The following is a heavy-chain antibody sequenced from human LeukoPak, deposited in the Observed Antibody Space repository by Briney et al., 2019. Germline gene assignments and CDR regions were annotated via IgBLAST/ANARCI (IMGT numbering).Heavy chain of an antibody. J-gene: IGHJ4*02. CDR2: INAGNGNT. Sequence: ASVKVSCKASGYTFTSYAMHWVRQAPGQRLEWMGWINAGNGNTKYSQKFQGRVTITRDTSTSTAYMKLRSLRSDDTAVYYCGVDARRGLAYWGQGTLVTVSS. CDR1: GYTFTSYA. V-gene: IGHV1-3*01. D-gene: IGHD3/OR15-3a*01. CDR3: GVDARRGLAY.